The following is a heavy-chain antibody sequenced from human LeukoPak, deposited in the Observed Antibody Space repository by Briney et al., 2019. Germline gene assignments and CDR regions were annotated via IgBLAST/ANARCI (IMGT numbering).Heavy chain of an antibody. CDR2: ISGNGDNT. CDR3: AKGSYYDSSGSFYFDY. CDR1: GFTFSSYA. J-gene: IGHJ4*02. D-gene: IGHD3-22*01. V-gene: IGHV3-23*01. Sequence: GGSMRLSCAASGFTFSSYAMSWVRQAPGKGLEWVSGISGNGDNTYYADSVKGRFTISRDNSKNTLYVQVNSLGTEDTAAYYCAKGSYYDSSGSFYFDYWGQGTLVTVSS.